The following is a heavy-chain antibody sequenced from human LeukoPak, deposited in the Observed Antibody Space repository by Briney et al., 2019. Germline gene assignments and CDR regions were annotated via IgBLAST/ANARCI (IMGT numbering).Heavy chain of an antibody. CDR2: VIGSGVTT. CDR3: ARDVEGTGWPYYGLDV. Sequence: GGSLRLSCAASGFTFSDYYMSWIRQAPGKGLEWVSLVIGSGVTTYYAESVKGRFTVSRDNSRNTVYLQMNSLTAEDTAVYYCARDVEGTGWPYYGLDVWGQGTTVTVSS. V-gene: IGHV3-11*01. D-gene: IGHD6-19*01. J-gene: IGHJ6*02. CDR1: GFTFSDYY.